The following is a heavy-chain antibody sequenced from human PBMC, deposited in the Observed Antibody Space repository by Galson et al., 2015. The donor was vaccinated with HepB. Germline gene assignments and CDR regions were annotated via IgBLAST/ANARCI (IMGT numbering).Heavy chain of an antibody. Sequence: SLRLSCAASGFTFSSYSMTWVRQAPGKGLEWVSIISSGGGATFYTASVKGRFTISRDNSKTTLYLQMNSLRAEDTAIYYCAKPYHYGDYGSVDWYFDLWGRGTLVTVSS. V-gene: IGHV3-23*01. CDR1: GFTFSSYS. J-gene: IGHJ2*01. CDR2: ISSGGGAT. D-gene: IGHD4-17*01. CDR3: AKPYHYGDYGSVDWYFDL.